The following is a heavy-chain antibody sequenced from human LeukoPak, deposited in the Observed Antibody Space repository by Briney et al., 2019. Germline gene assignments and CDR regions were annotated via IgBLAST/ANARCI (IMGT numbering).Heavy chain of an antibody. Sequence: ASVKVSCKASGYTFTSYDINWVRQATGQGLEWMGWINPNSGGTNYAQKFQGRVTMTRDTSISTAYMELSRLRSDDTAVYYCARDRVGARDWFDPWGQGTLVTVSS. CDR2: INPNSGGT. J-gene: IGHJ5*02. CDR3: ARDRVGARDWFDP. D-gene: IGHD1-26*01. V-gene: IGHV1-2*02. CDR1: GYTFTSYD.